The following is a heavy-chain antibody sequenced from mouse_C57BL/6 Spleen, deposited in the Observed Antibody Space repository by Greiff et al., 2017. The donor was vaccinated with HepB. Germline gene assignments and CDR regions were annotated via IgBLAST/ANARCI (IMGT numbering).Heavy chain of an antibody. CDR1: GYTFTSYW. CDR3: ARTGYYGTLYYFDY. D-gene: IGHD1-1*01. Sequence: QVQLQQSGAELVMPGASVKLSCKASGYTFTSYWMHWVKQRPGQGLEWIGEIDPSDSYTNYNQKFKGKSTLTVDKSSSTAYMQLSSLTSEDSADYYCARTGYYGTLYYFDYWGQGTTLTVSS. CDR2: IDPSDSYT. J-gene: IGHJ2*01. V-gene: IGHV1-69*01.